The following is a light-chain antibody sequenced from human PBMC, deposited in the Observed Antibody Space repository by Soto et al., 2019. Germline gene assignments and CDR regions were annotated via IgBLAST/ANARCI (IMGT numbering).Light chain of an antibody. Sequence: QSVLTQPPSVSGAPGQRVTISCTGSRSNIGAGYDVPWYQQLPGTAPKLLIYGNSNRPSGVPDRFSGSKSGTSASLAITGLQAEDEADYYCQSYASSLSGHVVFGGGTQLTVL. CDR1: RSNIGAGYD. V-gene: IGLV1-40*01. CDR3: QSYASSLSGHVV. J-gene: IGLJ2*01. CDR2: GNS.